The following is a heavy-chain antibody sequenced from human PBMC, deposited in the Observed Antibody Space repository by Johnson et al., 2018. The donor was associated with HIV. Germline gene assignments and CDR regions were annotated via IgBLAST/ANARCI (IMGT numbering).Heavy chain of an antibody. Sequence: VQLVESGGGLVQPGGSLRLSCAASGFTFSSYSMNWVRQAPGKGLEWVSYISSSSSTIYYADSVKGRFTISRDNAKNSLYLQMNSLRAEDTAVYYCARFSSSSAFDIWGQGTMVTFSS. CDR3: ARFSSSSAFDI. V-gene: IGHV3-48*01. D-gene: IGHD6-6*01. CDR2: ISSSSSTI. J-gene: IGHJ3*02. CDR1: GFTFSSYS.